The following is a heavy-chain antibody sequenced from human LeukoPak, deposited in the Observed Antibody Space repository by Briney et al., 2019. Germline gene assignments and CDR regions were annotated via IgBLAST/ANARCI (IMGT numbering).Heavy chain of an antibody. CDR2: IYHSGNT. J-gene: IGHJ4*02. CDR3: ARNGASSSVVD. CDR1: GGSISSGNW. Sequence: SGTLSLTCAVSGGSISSGNWWGWIRHPPGKGLEWIGEIYHSGNTVYNPPLKSRVTISVDNSNNQFSLKLTSVTAADTAVYYCARNGASSSVVDWGQGTLVTVSS. D-gene: IGHD2-2*01. V-gene: IGHV4-4*02.